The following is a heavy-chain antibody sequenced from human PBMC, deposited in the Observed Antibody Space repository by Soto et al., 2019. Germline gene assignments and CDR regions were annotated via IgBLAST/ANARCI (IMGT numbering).Heavy chain of an antibody. J-gene: IGHJ6*02. CDR2: IHYIGTT. CDR3: ARETFPFGVVIPNTEYGMDV. CDR1: GVSISSGGYY. D-gene: IGHD3-3*01. Sequence: QVQLQESGPGLVTPSQTMSLTCTVSGVSISSGGYYWSWIRQHAGKGMEWIGYIHYIGTTHSNPSLKSRVTISADTSNNQFSLKLTAVTAADTAVYYCARETFPFGVVIPNTEYGMDVWCQGATGTVSS. V-gene: IGHV4-31*03.